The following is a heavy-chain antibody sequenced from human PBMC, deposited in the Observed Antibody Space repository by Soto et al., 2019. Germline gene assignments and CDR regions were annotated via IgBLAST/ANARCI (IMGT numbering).Heavy chain of an antibody. Sequence: GASVKVSCKASGYTFTSYAMHWVRQAPGQRLEWMGWVNAGNGNTKYSQKFQGRVTITRDTSASTAYMELSSLRSEDTAVYYCAREDIVVVPAAMMLDYYYYYMDVWGKGTTVTVSS. CDR2: VNAGNGNT. CDR3: AREDIVVVPAAMMLDYYYYYMDV. J-gene: IGHJ6*03. V-gene: IGHV1-3*01. CDR1: GYTFTSYA. D-gene: IGHD2-2*01.